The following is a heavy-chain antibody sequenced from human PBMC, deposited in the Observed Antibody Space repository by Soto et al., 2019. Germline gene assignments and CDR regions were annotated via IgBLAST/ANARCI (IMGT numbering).Heavy chain of an antibody. D-gene: IGHD6-19*01. V-gene: IGHV3-23*01. CDR3: ARVAYSSGWSEWFDP. Sequence: PGGSLRLSCVASGFTFSSYALNWVRQAPGRGLEWVSAISGSGGTTYYADSVKGRFTIARDNSKNTLYLQMNSLRAEDTAVYYCARVAYSSGWSEWFDPWGQGTLVTVSS. CDR1: GFTFSSYA. CDR2: ISGSGGTT. J-gene: IGHJ5*02.